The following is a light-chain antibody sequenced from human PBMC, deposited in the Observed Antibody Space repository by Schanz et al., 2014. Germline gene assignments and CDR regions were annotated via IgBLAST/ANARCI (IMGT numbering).Light chain of an antibody. J-gene: IGLJ3*02. V-gene: IGLV2-14*01. CDR2: DVS. CDR1: SSDVGSYNY. Sequence: QSALTQPPSVSGSPGQSVTISCTGTSSDVGSYNYVSWYQQHPGKAPKLMIYDVSNRPSGVSHRFSGSKSGNTASLTISGLQAEDEADYYCQSYDSSLSGWVFGGGTKLTVL. CDR3: QSYDSSLSGWV.